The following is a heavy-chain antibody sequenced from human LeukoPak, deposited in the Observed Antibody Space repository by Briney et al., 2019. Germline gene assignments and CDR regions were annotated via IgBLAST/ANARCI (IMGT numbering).Heavy chain of an antibody. Sequence: SETLSLTCTVSGVSISSYYWSWIRQPAGKGLEWIGRIYTSGSTNYNPSLKSRVTMSVDTSKNQFSLKLSSVTAADTAVYYCARGQYYYGSGSLSFDYWGQGTLVTVSS. CDR1: GVSISSYY. D-gene: IGHD3-10*01. CDR2: IYTSGST. V-gene: IGHV4-4*07. J-gene: IGHJ4*02. CDR3: ARGQYYYGSGSLSFDY.